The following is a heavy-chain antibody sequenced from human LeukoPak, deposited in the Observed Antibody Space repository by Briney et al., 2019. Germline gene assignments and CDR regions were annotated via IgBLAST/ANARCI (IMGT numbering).Heavy chain of an antibody. D-gene: IGHD5-18*01. J-gene: IGHJ6*02. V-gene: IGHV1-46*01. Sequence: GASVKVSCKASGYTFTSYYMHWVRQAPGQGLEWMGIINPSGGSTSYAQKFQGRVTMTRDTSTSTVYMELSSLRSEDTAVYYCAREYSYGYVSRLSYYYYYGMDVWGQGTTVTVSS. CDR3: AREYSYGYVSRLSYYYYYGMDV. CDR1: GYTFTSYY. CDR2: INPSGGST.